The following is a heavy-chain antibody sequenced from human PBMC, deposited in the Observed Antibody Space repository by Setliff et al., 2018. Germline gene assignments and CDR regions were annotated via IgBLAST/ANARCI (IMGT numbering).Heavy chain of an antibody. CDR1: GFIFSPYA. J-gene: IGHJ6*03. CDR3: ARAGGSGAGYDYLGV. CDR2: ISGDASYT. D-gene: IGHD5-12*01. Sequence: GGSLRLSCEVSGFIFSPYAMVWVRQAPGKGLEWVSIISGDASYTAYADSVKGRFTISRDNSKNTLYLQMNSLRGDDTAVYHCARAGGSGAGYDYLGVWGRGTTVTVSS. V-gene: IGHV3-23*01.